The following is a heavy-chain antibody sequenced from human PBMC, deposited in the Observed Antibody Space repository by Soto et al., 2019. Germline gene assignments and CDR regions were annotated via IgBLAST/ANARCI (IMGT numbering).Heavy chain of an antibody. CDR1: GGSFSSGDYY. V-gene: IGHV4-31*03. D-gene: IGHD1-26*01. J-gene: IGHJ5*02. CDR3: AREEWADKARFSH. Sequence: PSETLSLTCIVSGGSFSSGDYYWSWLRQHTGKGLEWIGYITYSGSTYYNPSLKSRVTISIDTSNNQFSLKLNSVTAADTAVYSCAREEWADKARFSHWGQGTLVTVSS. CDR2: ITYSGST.